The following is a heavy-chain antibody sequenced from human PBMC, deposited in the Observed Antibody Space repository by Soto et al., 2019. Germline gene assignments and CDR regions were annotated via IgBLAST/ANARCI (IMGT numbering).Heavy chain of an antibody. V-gene: IGHV3-23*01. Sequence: GSPVPSCAASWFLFHSYSMSRVRQVPGKGLDWVSEIGGSGGTTYYAAPVKGRFTISRENTKNKLYLQMNSLRAEDTAVYYWAKDLYIVVVPAFDSWGQGTLVTVSS. J-gene: IGHJ4*02. CDR1: WFLFHSYS. CDR2: IGGSGGTT. CDR3: AKDLYIVVVPAFDS. D-gene: IGHD2-2*01.